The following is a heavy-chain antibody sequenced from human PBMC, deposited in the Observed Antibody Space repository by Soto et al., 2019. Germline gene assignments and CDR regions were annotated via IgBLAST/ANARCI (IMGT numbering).Heavy chain of an antibody. CDR1: GGSVSGGSYY. Sequence: SETPSLTCTVSGGSVSGGSYYWNWIRQPPGKGLEWIGYMYNTGSTVYNPSFKSRVTISVDTSKNQFSLKLNSVTAADTAVYYCARDLWGYCGTDCYPLDVWGQGTTVTVSS. CDR2: MYNTGST. D-gene: IGHD2-21*02. CDR3: ARDLWGYCGTDCYPLDV. V-gene: IGHV4-61*01. J-gene: IGHJ6*02.